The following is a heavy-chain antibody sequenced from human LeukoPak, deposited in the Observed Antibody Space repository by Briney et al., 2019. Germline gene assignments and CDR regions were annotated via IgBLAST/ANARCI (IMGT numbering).Heavy chain of an antibody. J-gene: IGHJ4*02. Sequence: SETLSLTCGVFGGSFSGYFWTWVRQPPGMGLEWIGETNHGGTTNYNSSLKSRVTISVDTSKNQFSLNLTSVTAADTAVYFCARGPPLWGSFYFDFWGQGSLVTVSS. CDR2: TNHGGTT. CDR3: ARGPPLWGSFYFDF. CDR1: GGSFSGYF. V-gene: IGHV4-34*01. D-gene: IGHD2-21*01.